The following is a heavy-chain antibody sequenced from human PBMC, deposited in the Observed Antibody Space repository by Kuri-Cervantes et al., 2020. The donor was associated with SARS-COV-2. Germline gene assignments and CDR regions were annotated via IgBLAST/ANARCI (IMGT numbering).Heavy chain of an antibody. CDR2: INHSGST. CDR1: GGSFSGYY. D-gene: IGHD2-2*01. CDR3: ARGRRNYCSSTSCYPPYYGMDV. Sequence: ESLKISCAVYGGSFSGYYWSWIRQPPGKGLEWIGEINHSGSTYYNPSLKSRVTISVDTSKNQFSLKLSSVTAADTAVYYCARGRRNYCSSTSCYPPYYGMDVWGQGATVTVSS. J-gene: IGHJ6*02. V-gene: IGHV4-34*01.